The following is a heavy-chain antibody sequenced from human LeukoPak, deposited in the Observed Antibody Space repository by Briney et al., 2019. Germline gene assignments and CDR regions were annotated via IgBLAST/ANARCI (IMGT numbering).Heavy chain of an antibody. CDR2: ISHDGRNT. D-gene: IGHD3-3*01. Sequence: RPGGSLRLSWAASGFTFSQFAMHWVRQAPGKGLEWVADISHDGRNTYYADSVKGRFTISRDNSKNTLYLQMNSLRTEDTAVYYCARDSNSDFWSGYYTNYFDYWGQGTLVTVSS. CDR1: GFTFSQFA. V-gene: IGHV3-30*04. J-gene: IGHJ4*02. CDR3: ARDSNSDFWSGYYTNYFDY.